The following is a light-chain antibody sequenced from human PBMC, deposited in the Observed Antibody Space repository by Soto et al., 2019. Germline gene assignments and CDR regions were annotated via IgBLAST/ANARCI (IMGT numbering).Light chain of an antibody. CDR3: QQYDRSPPT. CDR2: GAS. J-gene: IGKJ4*01. Sequence: EIVLTQSPGTLSLSPGERVNLSCRASQSVSSRYVAWYQHKTGQPPRLLISGASSRATGIPDRFGGSGSGADFTLTISRLEPEDFAVYYCQQYDRSPPTFGGGTKVEIK. CDR1: QSVSSRY. V-gene: IGKV3-20*01.